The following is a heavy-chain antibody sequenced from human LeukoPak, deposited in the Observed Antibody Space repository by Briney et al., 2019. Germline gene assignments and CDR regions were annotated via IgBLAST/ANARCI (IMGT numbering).Heavy chain of an antibody. Sequence: SQTLSLTCVLSGESVSSDTAAWNWIRQSPSRGLEWLGRTYYRSKWYNDYAPSVKSRISIDPDTSKNQFSLQLNSVTPEDSAVYYCARESSGFHRWGQGTLVTVPS. V-gene: IGHV6-1*01. CDR2: TYYRSKWYN. CDR3: ARESSGFHR. CDR1: GESVSSDTAA. J-gene: IGHJ1*01.